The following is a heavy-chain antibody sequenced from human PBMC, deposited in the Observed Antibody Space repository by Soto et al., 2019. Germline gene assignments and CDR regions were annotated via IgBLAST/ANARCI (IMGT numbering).Heavy chain of an antibody. Sequence: PSETLSLTCTVSDGSISSGDYYWSWIRQPPGKGLEWIGYIYYSGSTYYNPSLKSRVTISVDTSKNQFSLKLSSVTAADTAVYYCARGWDGGVNYYYYYGMDVWGQGTTVTVSS. D-gene: IGHD3-3*01. CDR3: ARGWDGGVNYYYYYGMDV. V-gene: IGHV4-30-4*01. CDR2: IYYSGST. J-gene: IGHJ6*02. CDR1: DGSISSGDYY.